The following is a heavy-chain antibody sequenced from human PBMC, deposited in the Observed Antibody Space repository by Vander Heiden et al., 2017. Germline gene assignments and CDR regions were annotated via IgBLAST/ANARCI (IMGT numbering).Heavy chain of an antibody. J-gene: IGHJ4*02. CDR1: GGTFSSYA. CDR2: IIPIFGTA. V-gene: IGHV1-69*01. Sequence: QVQLVQSGAEVKKPGSSVKVSCKASGGTFSSYAISWVRQAPGQGLEWMGGIIPIFGTANYAQKVQCRVTITADESTSTAYMELSSLRSEDTAVYYCASGIWFGELSYLFDYWGQGTLVTVSS. CDR3: ASGIWFGELSYLFDY. D-gene: IGHD3-10*01.